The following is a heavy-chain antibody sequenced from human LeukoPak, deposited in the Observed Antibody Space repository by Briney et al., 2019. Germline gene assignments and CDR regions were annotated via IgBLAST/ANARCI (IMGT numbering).Heavy chain of an antibody. V-gene: IGHV3-7*01. D-gene: IGHD6-6*01. CDR3: ARDFGPSTAAWGAFDI. J-gene: IGHJ3*02. CDR2: IKEDGSGE. CDR1: GFTFTSYW. Sequence: PGGSLRLSCVASGFTFTSYWMAWVRQTPGKGLEWVADIKEDGSGEYYVDSVKGRFTISRDNAKKSPYLQMNSLRAEDTAVYYCARDFGPSTAAWGAFDIWAQGTMVIVSS.